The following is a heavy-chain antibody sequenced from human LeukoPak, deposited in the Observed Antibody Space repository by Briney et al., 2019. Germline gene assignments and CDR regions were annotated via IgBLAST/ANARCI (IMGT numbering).Heavy chain of an antibody. CDR2: IYSGGST. CDR1: GFTVSSNY. Sequence: PGGSLRLSCAASGFTVSSNYMSWVRQAQGKGLEWVSVIYSGGSTYYADSVKGRFTISRDNSKNTLYLQMNSLRAEDTAVYYCARGPGYCSGGSCQLTDYWGQGTLVTVSS. CDR3: ARGPGYCSGGSCQLTDY. D-gene: IGHD2-15*01. J-gene: IGHJ4*02. V-gene: IGHV3-53*01.